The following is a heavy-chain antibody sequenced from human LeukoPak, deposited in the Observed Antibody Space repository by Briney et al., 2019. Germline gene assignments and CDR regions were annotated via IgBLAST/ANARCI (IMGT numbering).Heavy chain of an antibody. V-gene: IGHV3-23*01. CDR2: FSGSGGST. Sequence: PGGSLRLSCAASGFTYSSHGMNWVRQAPGKGLEWVSAFSGSGGSTYYADSVKGRFTISRDNSKNTLYLQMNSLRAEDTAVYYCAKDVGYCSSTTCYKPFDYWGQGTLVTVSS. J-gene: IGHJ4*02. D-gene: IGHD2-2*02. CDR1: GFTYSSHG. CDR3: AKDVGYCSSTTCYKPFDY.